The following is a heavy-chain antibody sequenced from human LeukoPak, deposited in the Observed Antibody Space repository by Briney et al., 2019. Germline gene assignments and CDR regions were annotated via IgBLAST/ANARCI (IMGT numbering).Heavy chain of an antibody. D-gene: IGHD2-21*01. J-gene: IGHJ4*02. CDR2: FYYSDST. V-gene: IGHV4-59*08. CDR3: ATQPPSYYYFDY. Sequence: PSETLSLTCTVSGGSISSYYWSWIRQPPGRGLEWIGSFYYSDSTNYNPSLKSRISISVDTSKNQFSLKLSSVTAADTAVYYCATQPPSYYYFDYWGQGTLVTVSS. CDR1: GGSISSYY.